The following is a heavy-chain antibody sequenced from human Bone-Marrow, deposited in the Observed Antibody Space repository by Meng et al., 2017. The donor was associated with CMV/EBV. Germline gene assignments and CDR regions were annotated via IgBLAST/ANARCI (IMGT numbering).Heavy chain of an antibody. D-gene: IGHD2-2*01. J-gene: IGHJ4*02. CDR1: GGSISSSSYY. Sequence: GSLRLSCTVSGGSISSSSYYWGWIRQPPGKGLEWIGSIYYSGSTYYNPSLKSRVTISVDTSKNQFSLKLSSVTAADTAVYYCARDRKNIVVVPAAWFDYWGQGTLVTVSS. V-gene: IGHV4-39*07. CDR2: IYYSGST. CDR3: ARDRKNIVVVPAAWFDY.